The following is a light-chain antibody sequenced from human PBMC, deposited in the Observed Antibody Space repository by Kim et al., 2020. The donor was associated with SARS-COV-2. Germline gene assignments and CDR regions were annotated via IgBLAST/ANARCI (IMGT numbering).Light chain of an antibody. CDR2: GAS. CDR3: QQYNNWPYT. CDR1: QDVSNN. J-gene: IGKJ2*01. Sequence: SVSQEERATPACRASQDVSNNLAWYQQKLGQAPRLLNYGASAGATGIPARFSGSGSGTEFTLTISSLQSEDFAVYYCQQYNNWPYTFGQGTKLEI. V-gene: IGKV3-15*01.